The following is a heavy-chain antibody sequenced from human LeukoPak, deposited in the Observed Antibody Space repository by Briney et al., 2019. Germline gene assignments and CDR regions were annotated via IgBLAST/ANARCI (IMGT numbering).Heavy chain of an antibody. D-gene: IGHD6-6*01. CDR1: GVTFSSYA. V-gene: IGHV3-30*04. CDR2: ISYDGSNQ. CDR3: ERDVTYSSSSYRYSYMDV. Sequence: GGSLRLSCAASGVTFSSYAMHWVRQAPGKGLEWVAVISYDGSNQYYADSVKSRFTISRDNSKNTLYLQMNSLRAEDTAVYYCERDVTYSSSSYRYSYMDVWGKGTTVTVSS. J-gene: IGHJ6*03.